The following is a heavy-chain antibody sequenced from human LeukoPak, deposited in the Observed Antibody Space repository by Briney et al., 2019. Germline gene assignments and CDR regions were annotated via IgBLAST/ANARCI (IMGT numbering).Heavy chain of an antibody. CDR2: ISYDGTNK. D-gene: IGHD3-3*01. J-gene: IGHJ4*02. CDR1: GFTFSSYG. V-gene: IGHV3-30*18. Sequence: GGSLRLSCAVSGFTFSSYGMHWVRQAPGKGLEWMAVISYDGTNKYYADSVKGRFTISRDNSKNTLYLQMNCLRAEDTAVYYCAKDLNYDFWSGLGNWGQGTLVTVSS. CDR3: AKDLNYDFWSGLGN.